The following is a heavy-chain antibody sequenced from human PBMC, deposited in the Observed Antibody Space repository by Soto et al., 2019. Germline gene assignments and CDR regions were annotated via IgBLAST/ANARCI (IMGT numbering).Heavy chain of an antibody. CDR1: GFTFSSYA. CDR3: VKIPTPICSSTSCYLT. V-gene: IGHV3-64D*08. Sequence: GGSLRLSCSASGFTFSSYAMHWVRQAPGKGLEYVSAISSNGGSTYYADSVKGRFTISRVNSKNTLYLQMSSLRAEDTAVYYCVKIPTPICSSTSCYLTWGQGTLVTVSS. D-gene: IGHD2-2*01. CDR2: ISSNGGST. J-gene: IGHJ5*02.